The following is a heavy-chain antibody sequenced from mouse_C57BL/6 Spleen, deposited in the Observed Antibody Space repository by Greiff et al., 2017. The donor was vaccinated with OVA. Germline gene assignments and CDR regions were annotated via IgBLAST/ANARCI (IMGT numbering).Heavy chain of an antibody. CDR2: IDPSDSYT. Sequence: VQLQQPGAELVMPGASVKLSCKASGYTFTSYWMHWVKQRPGQGLEWIGEIDPSDSYTNYNQKFKGKSTLTVDKSSSTAYMQLSSLTSEDSAVYYCARGRGLDYWGQGTTLTVSS. V-gene: IGHV1-69*01. CDR1: GYTFTSYW. D-gene: IGHD1-1*01. J-gene: IGHJ2*01. CDR3: ARGRGLDY.